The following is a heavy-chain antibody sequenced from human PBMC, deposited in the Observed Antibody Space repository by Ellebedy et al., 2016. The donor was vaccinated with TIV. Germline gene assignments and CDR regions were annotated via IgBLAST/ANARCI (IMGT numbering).Heavy chain of an antibody. V-gene: IGHV4-59*12. D-gene: IGHD5-18*01. J-gene: IGHJ5*02. CDR1: GGSFSGYY. CDR2: IYYSGST. Sequence: SETLSLTXAVYGGSFSGYYWSWIRQPPGKGLEWIGYIYYSGSTYYNPSLKSRVTISVDTSKNQFSLKLSSVTAADTAVYYCARGGTAMVHGWFDPWGQGTLVTVSS. CDR3: ARGGTAMVHGWFDP.